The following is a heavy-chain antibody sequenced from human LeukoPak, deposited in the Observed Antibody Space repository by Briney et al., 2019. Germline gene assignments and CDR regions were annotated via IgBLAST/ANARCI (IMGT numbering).Heavy chain of an antibody. V-gene: IGHV3-11*01. J-gene: IGHJ4*02. CDR3: VRIEAVSANGYFGC. CDR2: ISTGGNKI. Sequence: GGSLRLSCAASGFTFSDHYMSWIRQAPGKGLEWVSYISTGGNKIDDADSVKGQFTISRDDAKNSLYLLLNSLRAEDTAVYYCVRIEAVSANGYFGCWGQGTLVTVSS. CDR1: GFTFSDHY. D-gene: IGHD6-19*01.